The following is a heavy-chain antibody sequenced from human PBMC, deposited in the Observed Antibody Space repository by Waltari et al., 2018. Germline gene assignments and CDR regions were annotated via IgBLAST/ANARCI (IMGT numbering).Heavy chain of an antibody. CDR2: INPNSGGT. V-gene: IGHV1-2*06. J-gene: IGHJ4*02. CDR3: AREEAAAGPYFDY. Sequence: QVQLVQSGAEVTKPGASVKVSCKASGYTFTGCYMHWVRQAPGQGLEWMGRINPNSGGTNYAQKFQGRVTMTRDTSISTAYMELSRLRSDDTAVYYCAREEAAAGPYFDYWGQGTLVTVSS. CDR1: GYTFTGCY. D-gene: IGHD6-13*01.